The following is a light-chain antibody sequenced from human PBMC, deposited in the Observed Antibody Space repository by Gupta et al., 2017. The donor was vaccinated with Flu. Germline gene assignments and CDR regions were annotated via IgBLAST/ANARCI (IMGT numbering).Light chain of an antibody. Sequence: VTPGEPASISCRASQSRRHTSENRYMDWYLRKPGQAPQLLIYLGSKRASGVPDRFSGSGSGTDFTLKISRGETEDVGVLYCRQDLQSPVTFGQGTKLEIK. CDR3: RQDLQSPVT. J-gene: IGKJ2*01. V-gene: IGKV2-28*01. CDR2: LGS. CDR1: QSRRHTSENRY.